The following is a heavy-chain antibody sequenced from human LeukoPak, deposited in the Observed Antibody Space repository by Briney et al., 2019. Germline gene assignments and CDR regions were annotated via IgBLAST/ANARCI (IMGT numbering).Heavy chain of an antibody. CDR2: IYPGDSDT. CDR3: ARRAVGATQGSYYLDY. D-gene: IGHD1-26*01. Sequence: GESLKISCTGSGYSFSSYWIGWVRQMPGKGLEWMGIIYPGDSDTRYSPSFQGQVTISADKSISTAYLQWSSLKASDTAMYYCARRAVGATQGSYYLDYWGQGTLVTVSS. J-gene: IGHJ4*02. CDR1: GYSFSSYW. V-gene: IGHV5-51*01.